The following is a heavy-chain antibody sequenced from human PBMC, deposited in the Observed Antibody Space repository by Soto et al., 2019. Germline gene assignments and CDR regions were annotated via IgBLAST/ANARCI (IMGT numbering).Heavy chain of an antibody. Sequence: EVQLVESGGGLVQPGKSLRLSCAASGFTFDDYAMHWVRQVPGKGLEWVSGLSWNSGTIDYADSVKSRFIISRDNANNTLHLQINTLIPEDTAFNYCVKAESRGSYYGLDYWGQGTLVTVPS. J-gene: IGHJ4*02. D-gene: IGHD4-17*01. CDR2: LSWNSGTI. CDR3: VKAESRGSYYGLDY. CDR1: GFTFDDYA. V-gene: IGHV3-9*01.